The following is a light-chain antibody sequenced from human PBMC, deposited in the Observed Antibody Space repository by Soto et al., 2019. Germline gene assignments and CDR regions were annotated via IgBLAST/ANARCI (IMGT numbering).Light chain of an antibody. CDR2: EAS. J-gene: IGKJ2*01. Sequence: EILLTQSPGTLSLSPGERATLSCRTSQSVGSTYLAWYQQKPGQAPRLLIYEASRRATGIPDRFSGSGSGPDFTLTISRLEPEDFAVYYCQQFGTSPRYTFGQATKLEI. V-gene: IGKV3-20*01. CDR1: QSVGSTY. CDR3: QQFGTSPRYT.